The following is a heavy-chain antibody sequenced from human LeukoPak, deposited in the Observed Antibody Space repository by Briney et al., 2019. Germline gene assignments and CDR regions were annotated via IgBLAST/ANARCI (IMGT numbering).Heavy chain of an antibody. Sequence: ASVKVSCKVSGYTLTELSMHWVRQAPGQGLEWMGWINPNSGDTNYAQKFQGRVTMTRDTSISTAYMELSRLRSDDTAVYYCARDGFRGSSGYPFDYWGQGTLVTVSS. J-gene: IGHJ4*02. D-gene: IGHD3-22*01. CDR3: ARDGFRGSSGYPFDY. CDR1: GYTLTELS. V-gene: IGHV1-2*02. CDR2: INPNSGDT.